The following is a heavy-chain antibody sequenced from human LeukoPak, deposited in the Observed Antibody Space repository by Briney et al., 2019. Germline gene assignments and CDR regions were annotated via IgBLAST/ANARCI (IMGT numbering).Heavy chain of an antibody. J-gene: IGHJ5*02. CDR2: INHSGST. CDR1: GGSFSGYY. V-gene: IGHV4-34*01. Sequence: SETLSLTCAVYGGSFSGYYWSWIRQPPGKGLEWIGEINHSGSTNYNPSLKSRVTISVDTSKNQFSLKLSSVTAADTAVYYCAGELEYGSGSYWFDPWGQGTLVTVSS. CDR3: AGELEYGSGSYWFDP. D-gene: IGHD3-10*01.